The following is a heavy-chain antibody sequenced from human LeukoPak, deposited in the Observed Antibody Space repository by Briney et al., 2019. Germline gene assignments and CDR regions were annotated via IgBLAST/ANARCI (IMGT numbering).Heavy chain of an antibody. CDR3: ARDLSGSYAFDI. CDR1: GFTFSSNS. D-gene: IGHD6-25*01. V-gene: IGHV3-21*01. CDR2: ITASSSYI. J-gene: IGHJ3*02. Sequence: GGSLRLSCAASGFTFSSNSMNWVRQAPGKGLEWVSSITASSSYIYYADSVKGRFTISRDNAKNSLYLQMNSLRAEDTAVYYCARDLSGSYAFDIWGQGTMVTVSS.